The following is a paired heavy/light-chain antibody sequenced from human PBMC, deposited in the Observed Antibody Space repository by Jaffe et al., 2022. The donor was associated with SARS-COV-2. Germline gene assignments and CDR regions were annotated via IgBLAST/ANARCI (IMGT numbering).Light chain of an antibody. J-gene: IGKJ4*01. Sequence: EIVLTQSPATLSLSPGERATLSCRANQSVSSYLAWYQQKPGQAPRLLIYDASNRATGIPARFSGSGSGTDFTLTISSLEPEDFAVYYCQHRSNWPLTFGGGTNVEIK. CDR1: QSVSSY. CDR2: DAS. CDR3: QHRSNWPLT. V-gene: IGKV3-11*01.
Heavy chain of an antibody. CDR2: ISGSGGIT. D-gene: IGHD1-26*01. Sequence: EVQLLESGGGLVQPGGSLRLSCAASGFTFSTYVMTWVRQAPGKGLEWVSSISGSGGITNYADSVKGRFTISRDNSKNTLYLQMNSLRAEDTAVYYCAKSGQGGSYYPDWGQGTLVTVSS. J-gene: IGHJ4*02. V-gene: IGHV3-23*01. CDR3: AKSGQGGSYYPD. CDR1: GFTFSTYV.